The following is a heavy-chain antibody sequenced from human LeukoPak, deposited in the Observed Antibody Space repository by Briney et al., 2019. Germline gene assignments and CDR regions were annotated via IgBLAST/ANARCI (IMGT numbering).Heavy chain of an antibody. CDR2: IKYDGNEK. D-gene: IGHD2-2*01. CDR3: ARDSGIVVVPAAMGY. J-gene: IGHJ4*02. Sequence: GGSLRLSCAASGFTFSVSWMSWVRQAPGKGLEWVANIKYDGNEKYYVDSVKGRFTISRDNAKNSLYLQMNSLRAEDTAVYYCARDSGIVVVPAAMGYWGQGTLVTVSS. CDR1: GFTFSVSW. V-gene: IGHV3-7*01.